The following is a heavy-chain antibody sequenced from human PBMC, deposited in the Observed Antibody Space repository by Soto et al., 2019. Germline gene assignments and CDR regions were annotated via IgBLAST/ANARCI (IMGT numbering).Heavy chain of an antibody. Sequence: PGGSLRLSCAACWFSFTRCSMNWVRQAPGKGLEWVSSISSTTNYIYYGDSMKGRFTISRDNAKNSLYLEMNSLRAEDTAVYYCARESEDLTSNFDYWGQGTLVTVSS. CDR3: ARESEDLTSNFDY. V-gene: IGHV3-21*06. CDR1: WFSFTRCS. J-gene: IGHJ4*02. CDR2: ISSTTNYI.